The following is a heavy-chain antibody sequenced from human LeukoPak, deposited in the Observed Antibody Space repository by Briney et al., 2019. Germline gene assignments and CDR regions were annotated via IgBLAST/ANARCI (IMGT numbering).Heavy chain of an antibody. CDR2: ISSNGGSA. J-gene: IGHJ4*02. CDR1: GFTFSSYA. D-gene: IGHD6-13*01. V-gene: IGHV3-64*01. Sequence: GGSLRLSCAASGFTFSSYAMHWVRQAPGKGLEYVSAISSNGGSAYYANSVKGRFTISRDNSKNTLYLQMGSLRAEDMAVYYCARGLSSSWYLDYWGQGTLVTVSS. CDR3: ARGLSSSWYLDY.